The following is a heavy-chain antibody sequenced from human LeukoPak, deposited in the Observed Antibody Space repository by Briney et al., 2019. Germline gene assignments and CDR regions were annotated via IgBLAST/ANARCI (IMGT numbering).Heavy chain of an antibody. CDR1: GFTFSSYS. CDR3: ARRQDDYGDYDWFDP. V-gene: IGHV3-21*01. D-gene: IGHD4-17*01. Sequence: GGSLRLSCAASGFTFSSYSMNWVRQAPGKGLEWVSSISSSSSYIYYADSVKGRFTISRDNAKNSLYLQMNSLRAEDTAVYYCARRQDDYGDYDWFDPWGQGTLVIVSS. CDR2: ISSSSSYI. J-gene: IGHJ5*02.